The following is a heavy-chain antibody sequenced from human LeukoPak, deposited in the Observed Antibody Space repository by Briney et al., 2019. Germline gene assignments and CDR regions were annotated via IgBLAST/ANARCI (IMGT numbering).Heavy chain of an antibody. CDR1: GFTFSSTG. CDR2: ISGSGGST. CDR3: TKGSPGFYYYMDV. V-gene: IGHV3-23*01. J-gene: IGHJ6*03. Sequence: GGSLRLSCTASGFTFSSTGMHWVRQAPGKGLEWVSTISGSGGSTYYADSVKGRFTISRDNSKNTLYVQMNSLRAEDTAIYYCTKGSPGFYYYMDVWGRGTTVTVSS. D-gene: IGHD5-12*01.